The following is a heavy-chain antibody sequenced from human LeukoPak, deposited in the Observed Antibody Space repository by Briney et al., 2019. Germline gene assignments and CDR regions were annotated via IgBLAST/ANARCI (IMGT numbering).Heavy chain of an antibody. CDR3: ASSGYYSGPNGHYYYYMDV. CDR2: IIPIFGTA. Sequence: ASVKVSCKASGYTFTSYYMHWVRQAPGQGLEWMGGIIPIFGTANYAQKFQGRVTITTDESTSTAYMELSSLRSEDTAVYYCASSGYYSGPNGHYYYYMDVWGKGTTVTVSS. CDR1: GYTFTSYY. D-gene: IGHD3-22*01. J-gene: IGHJ6*03. V-gene: IGHV1-69*05.